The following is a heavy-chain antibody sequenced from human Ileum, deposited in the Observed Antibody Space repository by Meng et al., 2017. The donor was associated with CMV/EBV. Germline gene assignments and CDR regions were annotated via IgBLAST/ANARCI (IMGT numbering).Heavy chain of an antibody. CDR1: GDSIRGHH. CDR3: ASYVPGGSGQGY. Sequence: SETLSLTCTVSGDSIRGHHWSWIRKSPGKGLEWIGSTWDRRPTSNNPSLTSRVTISMDTPKNQFSLNLNSVTAADTAVYYCASYVPGGSGQGYWGQGMLVTVSS. J-gene: IGHJ4*02. CDR2: TWDRRPT. D-gene: IGHD1-26*01. V-gene: IGHV4-59*11.